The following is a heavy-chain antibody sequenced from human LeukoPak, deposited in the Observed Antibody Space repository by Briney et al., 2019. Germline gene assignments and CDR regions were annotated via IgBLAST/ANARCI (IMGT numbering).Heavy chain of an antibody. Sequence: ASVKVSCKASGYTFTSYGISWVGQAPGQGGEWMGWISAYNGNTNYAQKLQGRVTITTDTSTSTAYMELRSLRSDDTAVYYCARDPPIERSGWEKVDYWGQGTLVTVSS. CDR2: ISAYNGNT. V-gene: IGHV1-18*01. D-gene: IGHD6-19*01. J-gene: IGHJ4*02. CDR3: ARDPPIERSGWEKVDY. CDR1: GYTFTSYG.